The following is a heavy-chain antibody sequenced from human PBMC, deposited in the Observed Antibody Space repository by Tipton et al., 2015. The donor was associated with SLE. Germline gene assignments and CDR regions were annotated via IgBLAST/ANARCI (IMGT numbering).Heavy chain of an antibody. CDR1: GGSINNYY. V-gene: IGHV4-59*08. Sequence: TLSLTCTVPGGSINNYYWSWIRQPPGKGLEWIGYVYYSGSTNYSPSLKSRVTISVDTSKNQFSLKLSSVTAADTAVYYCARRGSYMGPLQAWGQGTLVTVSS. CDR2: VYYSGST. CDR3: ARRGSYMGPLQA. J-gene: IGHJ5*02. D-gene: IGHD5-24*01.